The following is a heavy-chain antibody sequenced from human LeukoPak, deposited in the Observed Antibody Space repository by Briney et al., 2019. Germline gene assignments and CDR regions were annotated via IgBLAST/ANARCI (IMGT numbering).Heavy chain of an antibody. CDR3: ARDRVGQQLVGRNYYYYYMDV. D-gene: IGHD6-13*01. CDR2: IYYSGST. Sequence: SETLSLTCTVSGASISSYYWSWIRQPPGKGLEWIGYIYYSGSTNYNPSPKSRVTISVDTSKNQFSLKLSSVTAADTAVYYCARDRVGQQLVGRNYYYYYMDVWGKGTTVTISS. J-gene: IGHJ6*03. CDR1: GASISSYY. V-gene: IGHV4-59*01.